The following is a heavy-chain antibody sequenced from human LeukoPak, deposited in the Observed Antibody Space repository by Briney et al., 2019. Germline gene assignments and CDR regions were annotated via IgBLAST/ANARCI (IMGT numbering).Heavy chain of an antibody. J-gene: IGHJ3*02. D-gene: IGHD3-22*01. CDR1: GYSFTSYW. CDR2: IYPGDSDT. CDR3: ARYLDSSGYYDAFDI. Sequence: GESLKISCKGSGYSFTSYWIGSVRQIPGKALEWMGIIYPGDSDTRYSPSFQGQVTISADKSISTAYLQWSSLKASDTAMYYCARYLDSSGYYDAFDIWGQGTMVTVSS. V-gene: IGHV5-51*01.